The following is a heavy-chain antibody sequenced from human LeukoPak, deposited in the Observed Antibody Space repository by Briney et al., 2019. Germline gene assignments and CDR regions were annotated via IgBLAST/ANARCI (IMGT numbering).Heavy chain of an antibody. V-gene: IGHV3-21*01. D-gene: IGHD6-19*01. J-gene: IGHJ4*02. CDR3: ARVSRPIAVAGPGGY. CDR2: ISSSSSYI. CDR1: GFTFSSYS. Sequence: PGGSLRLSCAASGFTFSSYSMNWVRQAPGKGLEWVSSISSSSSYIYYAYSVKGRFTISRDNAKNSLYLQMNSLRAEDTAVYYCARVSRPIAVAGPGGYWGQGTLVTVSS.